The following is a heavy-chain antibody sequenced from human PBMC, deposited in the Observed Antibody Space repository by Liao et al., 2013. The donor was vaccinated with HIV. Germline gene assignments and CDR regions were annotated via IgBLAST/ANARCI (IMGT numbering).Heavy chain of an antibody. J-gene: IGHJ4*02. CDR1: GGSISSSSYY. V-gene: IGHV4-39*07. CDR3: ARTHSSGSRLGLDY. D-gene: IGHD6-19*01. Sequence: QLQLQESGPGLVKPSETLSLTCTVSGGSISSSSYYWGWIRQPPGKGLEWIGSIYYSGSTYYNPSLKSRVTISVDTSKNQFSLKLNSVTAADTAVYYCARTHSSGSRLGLDYWGQGTLVTVSS. CDR2: IYYSGST.